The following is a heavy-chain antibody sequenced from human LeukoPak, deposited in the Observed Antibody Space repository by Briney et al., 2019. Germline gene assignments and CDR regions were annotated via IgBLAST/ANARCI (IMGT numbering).Heavy chain of an antibody. V-gene: IGHV3-30-3*01. Sequence: GGSLRLSCAASGFTFSSYAMHWVRHAPGKGLEWVAVISYDGSNKYYADSVKGRFTISRDNSKNTLYLQMNSLRAEDTAVYYCARAASTYSSRLDYWGQGTLVTVSS. CDR1: GFTFSSYA. J-gene: IGHJ4*02. D-gene: IGHD6-13*01. CDR2: ISYDGSNK. CDR3: ARAASTYSSRLDY.